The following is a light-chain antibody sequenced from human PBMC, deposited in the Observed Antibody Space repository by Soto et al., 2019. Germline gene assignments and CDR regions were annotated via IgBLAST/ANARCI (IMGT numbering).Light chain of an antibody. CDR2: DVS. V-gene: IGLV2-14*03. Sequence: QSALTQPASVSGSPGQSITISCTGTSRDVGGYNYVSWYQHHPGKVPKLVIYDVSKRPSGVSDRFSGSKSGNTASLTISGLQAEDVSDYYCSSYSNSTTLYVFGTGTKVPVL. J-gene: IGLJ1*01. CDR3: SSYSNSTTLYV. CDR1: SRDVGGYNY.